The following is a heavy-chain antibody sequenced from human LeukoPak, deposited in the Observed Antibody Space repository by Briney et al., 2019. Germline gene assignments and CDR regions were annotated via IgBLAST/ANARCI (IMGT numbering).Heavy chain of an antibody. J-gene: IGHJ6*03. CDR3: ARAARQPPLYYMDV. Sequence: SETLSLTCTVSGGSISSYYWSWIRQPAGKGLEWIGRIYTSGSTNYNPSLKSRVTISVDRSRNQFSLRLNSMTAADTAVYYCARAARQPPLYYMDVWGKGTTVTVSS. CDR1: GGSISSYY. V-gene: IGHV4-4*07. CDR2: IYTSGST. D-gene: IGHD6-13*01.